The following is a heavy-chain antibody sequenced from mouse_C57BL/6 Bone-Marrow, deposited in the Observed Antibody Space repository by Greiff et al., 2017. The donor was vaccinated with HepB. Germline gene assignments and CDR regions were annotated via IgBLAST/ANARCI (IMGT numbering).Heavy chain of an antibody. CDR2: IDPSDSYI. CDR1: GYTFTSYW. D-gene: IGHD1-1*01. CDR3: ARRDSLLSWFAY. J-gene: IGHJ3*01. V-gene: IGHV1-50*01. Sequence: VQLQQPGAELVKPGASVKLSCKASGYTFTSYWMQWVKQRPGQGLEWIGEIDPSDSYINYNQKFKGKATLTVDTSSSTAYIQLSGLTSEDSAVSYGARRDSLLSWFAYWGQGTLVTVSA.